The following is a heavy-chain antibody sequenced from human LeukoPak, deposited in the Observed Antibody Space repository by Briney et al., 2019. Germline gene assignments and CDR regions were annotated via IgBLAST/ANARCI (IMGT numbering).Heavy chain of an antibody. CDR2: IKEDGSMQ. V-gene: IGHV3-7*04. D-gene: IGHD2-2*01. CDR1: GFMFSSFW. Sequence: GGSLRLSCAASGFMFSSFWMSWVRQAPGKGLEWVAHIKEDGSMQSYVDSVKGRFTISRDNAKNSVYLQMNSLRAEDTAVYYCARGYCSSTSCHVARHFEYWGQGTLVTVSS. CDR3: ARGYCSSTSCHVARHFEY. J-gene: IGHJ4*02.